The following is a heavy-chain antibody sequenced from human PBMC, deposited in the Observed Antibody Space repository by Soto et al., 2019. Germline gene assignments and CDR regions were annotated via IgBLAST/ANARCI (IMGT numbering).Heavy chain of an antibody. J-gene: IGHJ4*02. D-gene: IGHD2-21*02. CDR2: ISYDGSNK. CDR1: GFTFSSYG. CDR3: AKDQHIVVVTAIHIDY. V-gene: IGHV3-30*18. Sequence: QVQLVESGGGVVQPGRSLRLSCAASGFTFSSYGMHWVRQAPGKGLEWVAVISYDGSNKYYADSVKGRFNISRDNSKNTLYLQMNSLRAEDTAVYYCAKDQHIVVVTAIHIDYWGQGTLVTVSS.